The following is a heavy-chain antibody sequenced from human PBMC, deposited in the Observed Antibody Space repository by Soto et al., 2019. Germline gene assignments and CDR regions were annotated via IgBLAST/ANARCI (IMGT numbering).Heavy chain of an antibody. CDR1: GFTFSSYA. CDR3: ARDRGGYFQH. J-gene: IGHJ1*01. D-gene: IGHD3-10*01. CDR2: ISYDGSNK. Sequence: GGSLRLSCAASGFTFSSYAMHWVRQAPGKGLEWVAVISYDGSNKYYADSVKGRFTISRDNSKNTLYLQMNSLRAEDTAVYYCARDRGGYFQHWGQGTLVTVSS. V-gene: IGHV3-30*04.